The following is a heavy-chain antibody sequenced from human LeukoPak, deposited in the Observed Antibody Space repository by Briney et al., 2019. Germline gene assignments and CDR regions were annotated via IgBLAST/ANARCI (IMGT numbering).Heavy chain of an antibody. CDR1: GGSISSSSFY. Sequence: SETLSLTCTVSGGSISSSSFYWGWIRQPPGKGLEGIGSIYYSGSTYYNPSLKSRVTISVDTSKNQFSLKLSSVTAADTAVYYCASGIVGATGNFDYWGQGTLVTVSS. CDR3: ASGIVGATGNFDY. D-gene: IGHD1-26*01. V-gene: IGHV4-39*07. J-gene: IGHJ4*02. CDR2: IYYSGST.